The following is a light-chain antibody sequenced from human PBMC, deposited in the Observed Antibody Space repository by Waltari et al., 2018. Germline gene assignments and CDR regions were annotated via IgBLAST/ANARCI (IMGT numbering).Light chain of an antibody. J-gene: IGLJ3*02. V-gene: IGLV1-51*01. Sequence: QSVLTQAPSVSAAPGQTVTISCSGTTPNIGNNYVSWYQQLPGAAPKIVIYEYNRRPSGIPDRFSGSKSCASATLGITGLQTGDEADYYCGSWDSSLGIGVLGGGTRLTVL. CDR2: EYN. CDR1: TPNIGNNY. CDR3: GSWDSSLGIGV.